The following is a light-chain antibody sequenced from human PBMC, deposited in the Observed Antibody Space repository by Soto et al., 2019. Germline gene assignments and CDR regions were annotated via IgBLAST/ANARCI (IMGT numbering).Light chain of an antibody. J-gene: IGKJ1*01. Sequence: EIVMTQSPLSLPVTPGEPASISCRSSRALLHSNGDNYLEWYLQKPGQSPQLLIYLGASRGSAVPDTFIGSGWGTNVIPKTSRVEAEDVWVYYCRQALQTPRTFGQGTKVDIK. V-gene: IGKV2-28*01. CDR2: LGA. CDR1: RALLHSNGDNY. CDR3: RQALQTPRT.